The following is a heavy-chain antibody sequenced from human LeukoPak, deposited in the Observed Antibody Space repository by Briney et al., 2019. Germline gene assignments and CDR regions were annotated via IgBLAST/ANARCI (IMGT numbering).Heavy chain of an antibody. CDR2: IYSGGDT. Sequence: PGGSLRLSCAASGFSVSSNYISWVRQAPGKGLEWVSVIYSGGDTYYADSVKGRFTISRDNSKNTLYLQMNSLRAEDTAVYYCAREAGYGGPFDYWGQGTLITVSS. D-gene: IGHD4-17*01. CDR3: AREAGYGGPFDY. CDR1: GFSVSSNY. J-gene: IGHJ4*02. V-gene: IGHV3-66*01.